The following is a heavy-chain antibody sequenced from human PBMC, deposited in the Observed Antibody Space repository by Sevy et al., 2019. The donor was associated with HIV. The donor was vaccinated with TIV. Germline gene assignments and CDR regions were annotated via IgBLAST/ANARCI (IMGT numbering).Heavy chain of an antibody. CDR3: ARAGNWPYFDY. CDR1: GFTFSSYS. V-gene: IGHV3-21*01. J-gene: IGHJ4*02. Sequence: GGSLRLSCAASGFTFSSYSFHWVRQAPGKGLEWVSSISDLSNYICYSDSMKGRFTISRDNAKNSLYLHMSSLRADDTAVYYCARAGNWPYFDYWGQGTLVTVSS. D-gene: IGHD1-1*01. CDR2: ISDLSNYI.